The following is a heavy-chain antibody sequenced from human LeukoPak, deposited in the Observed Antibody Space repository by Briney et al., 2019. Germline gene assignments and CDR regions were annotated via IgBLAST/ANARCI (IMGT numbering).Heavy chain of an antibody. CDR1: GYTFTGYY. J-gene: IGHJ5*02. Sequence: ASVKVSCKASGYTFTGYYMHWVRQAPGQGLEWMGRINPNSGGTKYAQKLQGRVTMTTDTSMSTAYMELSRLTSDDTAVYYCARAGGRSWFDPWGQGTLVTVSS. CDR3: ARAGGRSWFDP. V-gene: IGHV1-2*06. CDR2: INPNSGGT.